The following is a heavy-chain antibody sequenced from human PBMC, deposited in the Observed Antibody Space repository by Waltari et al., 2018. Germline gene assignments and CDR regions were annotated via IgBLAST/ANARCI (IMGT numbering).Heavy chain of an antibody. Sequence: QLQLQESGPGLVKPSETLSLTCTVSRSSIRHNNYYWGWVRQPPGKGLEWIGSFYKRGTTYYNPSLKSRVTISVDTSNNQFSLKLNSVTAADTAVYYCVRGYPDIVATISDYWGQGTLVIVSS. J-gene: IGHJ4*02. CDR3: VRGYPDIVATISDY. CDR2: FYKRGTT. V-gene: IGHV4-39*07. CDR1: RSSIRHNNYY. D-gene: IGHD5-12*01.